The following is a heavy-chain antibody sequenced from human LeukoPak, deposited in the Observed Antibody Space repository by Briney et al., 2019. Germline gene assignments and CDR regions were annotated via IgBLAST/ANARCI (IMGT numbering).Heavy chain of an antibody. V-gene: IGHV3-7*01. CDR3: ARLNYDFWSGVWEGHYMDV. CDR2: IGEDGSEK. J-gene: IGHJ6*03. CDR1: GFTFSSYW. Sequence: PGGSLRLSCAASGFTFSSYWMTWVRQAPGKGLEWVANIGEDGSEKCYVDSVKGRFTISRDNAKNSLYLQVNSLRAEDTAVYYCARLNYDFWSGVWEGHYMDVWGKGTTVTVSS. D-gene: IGHD3-3*01.